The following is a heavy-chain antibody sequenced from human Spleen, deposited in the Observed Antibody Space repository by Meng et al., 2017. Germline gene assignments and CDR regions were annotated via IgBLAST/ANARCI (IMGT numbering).Heavy chain of an antibody. CDR3: STDGAMAQKGAFDS. D-gene: IGHD6-19*01. J-gene: IGHJ4*02. V-gene: IGHV1-69*04. CDR1: GDSFTTYT. CDR2: IIPVLNLP. Sequence: QVQLVQSGAEVKKPGSSVKVSCTSSGDSFTTYTFNWVRQAPGQGLEWLGRIIPVLNLPTYSPKFQGRVTFTADKSTSTAYMELSDLKRDDTAMYFCSTDGAMAQKGAFDSWGPGTLVTVSS.